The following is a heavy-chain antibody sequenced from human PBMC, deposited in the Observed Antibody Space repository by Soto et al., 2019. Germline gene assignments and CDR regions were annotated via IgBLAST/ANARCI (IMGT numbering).Heavy chain of an antibody. CDR1: GYTFTGYY. Sequence: GASVNVSCKASGYTFTGYYMHWVRQAPGQGLEWMGWINPNSGGTNYAQKFQGWVTMTRDTSISTAYMELSRLRSDDTAVYYCARGNYRHYYYYGMDVWGQGTTVTVSS. CDR2: INPNSGGT. D-gene: IGHD4-4*01. J-gene: IGHJ6*02. CDR3: ARGNYRHYYYYGMDV. V-gene: IGHV1-2*04.